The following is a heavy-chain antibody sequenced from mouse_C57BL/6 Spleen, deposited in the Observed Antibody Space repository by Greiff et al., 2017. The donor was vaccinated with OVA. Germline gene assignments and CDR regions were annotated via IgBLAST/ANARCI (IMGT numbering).Heavy chain of an antibody. J-gene: IGHJ4*01. D-gene: IGHD2-1*01. CDR3: ARRIYPYAMDY. CDR1: GYTFTSYW. Sequence: QVQLQQPGAELVRPGSSVKLSCKASGYTFTSYWMHWVKQRPIQGLEWIGNIDPSDSDTHYNQKFKDKATLTVDKSSSTAYMQLSSLTSEDSAVYYCARRIYPYAMDYWGQGTSVTVSS. CDR2: IDPSDSDT. V-gene: IGHV1-52*01.